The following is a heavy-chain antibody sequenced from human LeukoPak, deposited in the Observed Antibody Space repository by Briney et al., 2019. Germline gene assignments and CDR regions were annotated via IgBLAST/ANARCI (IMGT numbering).Heavy chain of an antibody. CDR1: GFTFSSYG. CDR3: ASDRTSSSRTLDY. Sequence: GGSLRLSCAASGFTFSSYGMHWVRQAPGKGLEWVAVIWYDGSNKYYADSVKGRFTISRDNSKNTLYLQMNSLRAEDTAVYYCASDRTSSSRTLDYWGQGTLVTVSS. V-gene: IGHV3-33*01. D-gene: IGHD6-6*01. J-gene: IGHJ4*02. CDR2: IWYDGSNK.